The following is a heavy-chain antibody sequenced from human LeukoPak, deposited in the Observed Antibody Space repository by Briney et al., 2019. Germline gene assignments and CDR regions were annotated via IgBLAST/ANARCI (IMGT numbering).Heavy chain of an antibody. J-gene: IGHJ4*02. CDR3: ARAPFGESLRDY. D-gene: IGHD3-10*01. CDR2: ISAYNGNT. CDR1: GYTFTSYG. Sequence: ASVKVSCKASGYTFTSYGISWVRQAPGQGLEWMGWISAYNGNTNYAQKLQGRVTMTTDTSTSTAYMELRGLRSDDTAVYYCARAPFGESLRDYWGQGTLVTVSS. V-gene: IGHV1-18*01.